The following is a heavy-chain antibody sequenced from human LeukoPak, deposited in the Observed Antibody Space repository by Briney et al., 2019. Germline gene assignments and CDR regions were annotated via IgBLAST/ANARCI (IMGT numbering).Heavy chain of an antibody. Sequence: GGSLRLSCAASGFIFSNYAIHWVRQAPGRGLEYVSGISSNGGSTYYANSVKGRFTVSRDNSKNTLFLQIGSLRSEDMGVYYCARGGWLQPLPFDYWGQGTLVTVSS. CDR1: GFIFSNYA. V-gene: IGHV3-64*01. CDR3: ARGGWLQPLPFDY. D-gene: IGHD5-24*01. J-gene: IGHJ4*02. CDR2: ISSNGGST.